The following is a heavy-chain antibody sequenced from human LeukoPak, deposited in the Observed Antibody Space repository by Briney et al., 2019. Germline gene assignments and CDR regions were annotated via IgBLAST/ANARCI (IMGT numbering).Heavy chain of an antibody. V-gene: IGHV4-4*07. CDR1: NGSINSYH. CDR3: ARDDSSRDDSGGYHY. CDR2: VHNSGST. Sequence: SETLSLTCTVSNGSINSYHWSWIRQPAGKGLEWIGRVHNSGSTNYNPSLSSRVAISADKSKNQFSLKLISVTAADTAVYYCARDDSSRDDSGGYHYWGQGVLVTVSS. J-gene: IGHJ4*02. D-gene: IGHD3-22*01.